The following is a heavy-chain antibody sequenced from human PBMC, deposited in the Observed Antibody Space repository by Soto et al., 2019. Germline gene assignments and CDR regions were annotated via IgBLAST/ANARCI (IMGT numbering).Heavy chain of an antibody. CDR1: GYTFTSYY. J-gene: IGHJ6*02. CDR2: INPSGGST. Sequence: ASVKVSCKASGYTFTSYYMHWVRQAPGQGLEWMGIINPSGGSTSYAQKFQGRVTMTRDTSTSTVYMELSSLRSEDTAVYYCATEDSSGVPQHYVMDVWGQGSTVIVSS. CDR3: ATEDSSGVPQHYVMDV. V-gene: IGHV1-46*01. D-gene: IGHD3-22*01.